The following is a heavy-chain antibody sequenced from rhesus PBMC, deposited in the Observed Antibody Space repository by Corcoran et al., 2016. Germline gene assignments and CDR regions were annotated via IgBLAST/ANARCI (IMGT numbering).Heavy chain of an antibody. Sequence: QVQLQESGPGLVKPSETLSLTCAVSGYSISGYYWSWIRQAPGKGLEWIGYITYSGSTSYNPSLKSRVTISRDTSKTQFSLKLSSVTAADTAVYYCARNSGSWIFDYWGQGVLVTVSS. D-gene: IGHD6-25*01. V-gene: IGHV4-122*02. J-gene: IGHJ4*01. CDR2: ITYSGST. CDR3: ARNSGSWIFDY. CDR1: GYSISGYY.